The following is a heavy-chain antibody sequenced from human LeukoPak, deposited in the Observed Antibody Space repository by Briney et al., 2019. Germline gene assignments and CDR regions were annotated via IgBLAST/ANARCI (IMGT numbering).Heavy chain of an antibody. V-gene: IGHV3-48*03. CDR2: VSSSGGAV. D-gene: IGHD6-19*01. CDR1: GFTFSYYE. Sequence: GGSLRLSCAASGFTFSYYEMNWVRQAPGKGLEWVSYVSSSGGAVTYADSVKGRFTTSRDNAQNSLFLQMHSLRAEDTAVYYCARVDNNGLYSEYFDHWGQGTLVTVSS. CDR3: ARVDNNGLYSEYFDH. J-gene: IGHJ1*01.